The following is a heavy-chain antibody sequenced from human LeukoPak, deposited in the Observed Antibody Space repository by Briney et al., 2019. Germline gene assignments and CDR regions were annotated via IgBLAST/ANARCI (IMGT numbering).Heavy chain of an antibody. CDR2: IGTSGANT. D-gene: IGHD2-21*01. Sequence: GGSLRLSCAASGLTFNNYGMGWVRQTPGKGLEWVATIGTSGANTYHADSVKGRFTISRDNSKSTLYLQMNSLRAEDTAVYHCAKKSGDHFHFDFWGQGTLVTVSS. CDR1: GLTFNNYG. CDR3: AKKSGDHFHFDF. V-gene: IGHV3-23*01. J-gene: IGHJ4*02.